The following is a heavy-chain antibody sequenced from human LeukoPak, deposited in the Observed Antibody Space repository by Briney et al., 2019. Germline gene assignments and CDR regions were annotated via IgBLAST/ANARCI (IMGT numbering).Heavy chain of an antibody. D-gene: IGHD6-19*01. Sequence: SVKVSCKASGGTFSSYAISWVRQAPGQGLEWMGGIMPIFGTANYAQKFQGRVTITADKSTSTAYMELSSLRSEDTAVYYCARDDSSGGGWFDPWGQGTLVTVSS. CDR1: GGTFSSYA. CDR3: ARDDSSGGGWFDP. CDR2: IMPIFGTA. V-gene: IGHV1-69*06. J-gene: IGHJ5*02.